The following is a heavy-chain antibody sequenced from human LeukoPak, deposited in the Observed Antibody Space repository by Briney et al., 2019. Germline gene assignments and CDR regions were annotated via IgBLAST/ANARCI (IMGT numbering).Heavy chain of an antibody. D-gene: IGHD3-16*01. CDR3: ARDAYDYVWGSSNDAFDI. CDR1: GGSISSSSYY. J-gene: IGHJ3*02. CDR2: IYYSGST. V-gene: IGHV4-39*07. Sequence: SETLSLTCTVSGGSISSSSYYWGWIRQPPGKGLEWIGSIYYSGSTYYNPSLKSRVTMSVDTSKNQFSLKLSSVTAADTAVYYCARDAYDYVWGSSNDAFDIWGQGTMVTVSS.